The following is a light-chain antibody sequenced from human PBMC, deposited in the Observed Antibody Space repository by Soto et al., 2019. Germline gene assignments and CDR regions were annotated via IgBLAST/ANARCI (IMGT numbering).Light chain of an antibody. CDR2: GTS. CDR1: NIGSKS. CDR3: QVWDYSRGLYYV. V-gene: IGLV3-21*02. J-gene: IGLJ1*01. Sequence: SYELPLPPSVSVAPGQTARITCGGNNIGSKSVHWYQQKPGQAPAVGVYGTSAHPSGSPERFYGPNSGNTATLTISRVEAGDEADYYCQVWDYSRGLYYVFGPGTKLTVL.